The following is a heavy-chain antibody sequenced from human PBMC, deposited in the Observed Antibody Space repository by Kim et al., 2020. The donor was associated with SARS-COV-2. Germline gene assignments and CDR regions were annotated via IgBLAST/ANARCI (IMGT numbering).Heavy chain of an antibody. Sequence: YTPSLKRRVTISVDTSKNQFSLKLSSVTAADTAVYYCAREGSDPPDAFDIWGQGTMVTVSS. J-gene: IGHJ3*02. D-gene: IGHD3-10*01. V-gene: IGHV4-31*02. CDR3: AREGSDPPDAFDI.